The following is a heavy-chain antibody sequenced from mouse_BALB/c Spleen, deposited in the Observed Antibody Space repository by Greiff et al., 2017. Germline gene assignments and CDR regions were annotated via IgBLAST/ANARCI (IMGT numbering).Heavy chain of an antibody. J-gene: IGHJ4*01. CDR1: GFSLTSYG. CDR2: IWSDGST. Sequence: VMLVESGPDLVAPSQSLSITCTVSGFSLTSYGVHWVRQPPGKGLEWLVVIWSDGSTTYNSALKSRLSISKDNSKSQVFLKMNSLQTDDTAMYYCARHDDYYGSSYDAMDYWGQGTTVTVSS. D-gene: IGHD1-1*01. V-gene: IGHV2-6-2*01. CDR3: ARHDDYYGSSYDAMDY.